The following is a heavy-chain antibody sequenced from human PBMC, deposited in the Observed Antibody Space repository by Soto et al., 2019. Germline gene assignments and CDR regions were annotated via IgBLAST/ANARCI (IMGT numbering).Heavy chain of an antibody. CDR1: GFTFSSYS. V-gene: IGHV3-21*01. Sequence: GGSLRLSCAASGFTFSSYSMNWVRQAPGKGLEWVSSISSSSSYIYYADSVKGRFTISRDNAKNSLYLQMNSLRAEDTAVYYCARDATTLPYYYGMDVWGQGTTVTVSS. CDR2: ISSSSSYI. J-gene: IGHJ6*02. CDR3: ARDATTLPYYYGMDV. D-gene: IGHD1-1*01.